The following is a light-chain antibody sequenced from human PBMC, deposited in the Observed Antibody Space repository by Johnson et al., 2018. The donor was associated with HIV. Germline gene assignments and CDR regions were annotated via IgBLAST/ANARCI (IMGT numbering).Light chain of an antibody. J-gene: IGLJ1*01. CDR2: DNN. V-gene: IGLV1-51*01. CDR3: GTWDSSLSAGV. Sequence: QSVLTQPPSVSAAPGQKVTISCSGSSSNIGNNFVSWYQQLPGTAPKLLIYDNNKRPSGIPDRFSGSKSGPSATLAITGLQTGDEADYYCGTWDSSLSAGVFGTGTKVTVL. CDR1: SSNIGNNF.